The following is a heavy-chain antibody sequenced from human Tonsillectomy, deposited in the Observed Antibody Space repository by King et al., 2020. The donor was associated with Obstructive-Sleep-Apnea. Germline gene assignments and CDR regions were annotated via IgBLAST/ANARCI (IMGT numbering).Heavy chain of an antibody. CDR3: AKAGSGSYGVDAFDI. D-gene: IGHD3-10*01. J-gene: IGHJ3*02. CDR1: GFTFSSYA. CDR2: ISGSGGST. V-gene: IGHV3-23*04. Sequence: VQLVESGGGLVQPGGSLRRSCAASGFTFSSYAMSWVRQAPGKGLEWVSAISGSGGSTYSAESVKGRFTISRDNSKNTLYLQMNSLRAEDTAVYYCAKAGSGSYGVDAFDIWGQGTMVTVSS.